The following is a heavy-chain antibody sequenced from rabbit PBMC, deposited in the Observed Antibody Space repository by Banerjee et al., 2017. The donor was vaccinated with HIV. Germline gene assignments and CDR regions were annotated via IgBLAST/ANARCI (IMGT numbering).Heavy chain of an antibody. CDR1: GIDFITYG. Sequence: QEQLVESGGGLVTLGGSLKLSCKASGIDFITYGISWVRQAPGKGLEWIAYIYPNYGRTYYASWVNGRFSISRENTQNTVSLQMNSLTAADTATYFCVREGLWGPGTLVTVS. CDR2: IYPNYGRT. V-gene: IGHV1S47*01. J-gene: IGHJ4*01. CDR3: VREGL.